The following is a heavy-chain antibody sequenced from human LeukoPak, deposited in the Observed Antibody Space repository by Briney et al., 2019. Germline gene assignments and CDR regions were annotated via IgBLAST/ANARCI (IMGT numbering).Heavy chain of an antibody. CDR3: ARTERLIAVAGFDY. Sequence: PSETLSLTCTVSGGSISSSSYYWGWIRQPPGKGLEWIGSIYYSGSTYYNPSLKSRVTISVDTSKNQFSLKLSSVTAADTAMYYCARTERLIAVAGFDYWGQGTLVTVSS. D-gene: IGHD6-19*01. J-gene: IGHJ4*02. V-gene: IGHV4-39*01. CDR1: GGSISSSSYY. CDR2: IYYSGST.